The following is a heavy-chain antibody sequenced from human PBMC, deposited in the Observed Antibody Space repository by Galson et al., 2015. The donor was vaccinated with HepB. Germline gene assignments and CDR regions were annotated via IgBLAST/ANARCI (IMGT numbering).Heavy chain of an antibody. Sequence: LSLTCTVSGASISSSLYYWVWIRQPPEKGLEWIGSIYYTGNTYYKSSLKSRVTISADMSKNQFSLKVNSVTAADTAVYYCARAAGDSSTYANDYWGQGTLITVSS. D-gene: IGHD5-18*01. CDR1: GASISSSLYY. V-gene: IGHV4-39*07. CDR3: ARAAGDSSTYANDY. CDR2: IYYTGNT. J-gene: IGHJ4*02.